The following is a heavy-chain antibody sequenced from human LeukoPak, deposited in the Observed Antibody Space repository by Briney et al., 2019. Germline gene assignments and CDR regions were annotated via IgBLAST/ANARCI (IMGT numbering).Heavy chain of an antibody. Sequence: PSQTLSLTCTVSGGSISSGGYYWSWIRQHPGKGLEWIGYIYYSGSTYYNPSLKSRVTISVDTSKNQFSLKLSSVTAADTAVYYCARSVYVDTAMESNYYYGMDVWGQGTTVTVSS. V-gene: IGHV4-31*03. J-gene: IGHJ6*02. D-gene: IGHD5-18*01. CDR1: GGSISSGGYY. CDR3: ARSVYVDTAMESNYYYGMDV. CDR2: IYYSGST.